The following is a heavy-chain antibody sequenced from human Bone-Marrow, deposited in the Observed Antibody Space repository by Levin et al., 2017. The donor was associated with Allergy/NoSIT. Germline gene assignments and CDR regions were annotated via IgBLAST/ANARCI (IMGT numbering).Heavy chain of an antibody. CDR3: AKDGVMRVGLLVRGVMGY. J-gene: IGHJ4*02. CDR2: ISYDGSNK. CDR1: GFTFSSYG. Sequence: GESLKISCAASGFTFSSYGMHWVRQAPGKGLEWVAVISYDGSNKYYADSVKGRFTISRDNSKNTLYLQMNSLRAEDTAVYYCAKDGVMRVGLLVRGVMGYWGQGTLVTVSS. D-gene: IGHD3-10*01. V-gene: IGHV3-30*18.